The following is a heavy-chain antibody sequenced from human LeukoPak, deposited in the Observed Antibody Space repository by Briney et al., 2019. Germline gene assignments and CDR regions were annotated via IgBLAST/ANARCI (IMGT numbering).Heavy chain of an antibody. CDR1: GYTFTGYY. CDR3: ARGQTPTSFLAAAGTGALQH. Sequence: ASVKVSCKASGYTFTGYYLHWVRQAPGQGLEWMGWMNPNSGNTGYAQKFQGRVTMTRNTSISTAYMELSSLRSEDTAVYYCARGQTPTSFLAAAGTGALQHWGQGTLVTVSS. CDR2: MNPNSGNT. D-gene: IGHD6-13*01. V-gene: IGHV1-8*02. J-gene: IGHJ1*01.